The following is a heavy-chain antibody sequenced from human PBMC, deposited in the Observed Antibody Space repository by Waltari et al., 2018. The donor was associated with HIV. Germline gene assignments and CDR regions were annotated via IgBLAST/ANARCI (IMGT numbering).Heavy chain of an antibody. CDR3: ARGHYYDGSGAYYYYGMDV. D-gene: IGHD3-22*01. J-gene: IGHJ6*02. CDR1: VGSISVYY. CDR2: IHYSWRS. V-gene: IGHV4-59*01. Sequence: QVQLRESGPGLVKPSETLSLTCTVSVGSISVYYWSWIRQPPGKGLERIGYIHYSWRSDYRPSLKSRVTISVDTSKNQFSLKLRSVTAADTAVYYCARGHYYDGSGAYYYYGMDVWGQGTTVTVS.